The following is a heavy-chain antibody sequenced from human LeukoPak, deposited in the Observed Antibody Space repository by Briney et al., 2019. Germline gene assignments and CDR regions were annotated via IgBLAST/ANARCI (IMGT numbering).Heavy chain of an antibody. V-gene: IGHV3-66*01. Sequence: GGSLRLSCAASGLTVSSNYMSWVRQAPGKGLEWVSVIYSGGSTYYADSVKGRFTISRDNSKNTLYLQMNSLRAEDTAVYYCARGLRVPLLWFGGGMDVWGKGTTVTISS. CDR1: GLTVSSNY. D-gene: IGHD3-10*01. CDR3: ARGLRVPLLWFGGGMDV. J-gene: IGHJ6*03. CDR2: IYSGGST.